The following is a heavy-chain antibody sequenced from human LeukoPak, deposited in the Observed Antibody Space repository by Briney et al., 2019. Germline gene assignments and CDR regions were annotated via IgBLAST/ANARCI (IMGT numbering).Heavy chain of an antibody. CDR3: ARGSTYYDSSGQVPFDY. J-gene: IGHJ4*02. Sequence: GGSLRLSCAASGFTFSTYSMNWVRQAPGKGLEWVSYISSSSSTIYCADSVKGRFTISRDNAKNSLYLQMNSLRAEDTAVYSCARGSTYYDSSGQVPFDYWGQGTLVTVSS. CDR1: GFTFSTYS. D-gene: IGHD3-22*01. V-gene: IGHV3-48*01. CDR2: ISSSSSTI.